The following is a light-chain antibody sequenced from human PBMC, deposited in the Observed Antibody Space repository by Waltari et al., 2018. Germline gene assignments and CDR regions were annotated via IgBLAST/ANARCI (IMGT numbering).Light chain of an antibody. CDR1: QFILYESDNKNY. J-gene: IGKJ2*01. CDR2: WAS. Sequence: DIVMTQSPDSLPVSLGERAAITCRSSQFILYESDNKNYLGWYQQKPGQSPKLLISWASTRESGVPHRFSGSGSGTDFTLTISSLQAEDVAVYYCQQYYSFPFTFGQGTKLE. V-gene: IGKV4-1*01. CDR3: QQYYSFPFT.